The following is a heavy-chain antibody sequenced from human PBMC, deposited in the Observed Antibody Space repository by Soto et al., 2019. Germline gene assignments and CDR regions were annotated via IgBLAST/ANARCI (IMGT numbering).Heavy chain of an antibody. J-gene: IGHJ4*01. V-gene: IGHV1-2*02. CDR1: GYTFAGFY. CDR2: INTDIGGT. CDR3: ARGGGTYYYDSSGYYVDY. Sequence: ASVKVSCKASGYTFAGFYISWVRQAPGQGLEWLGWINTDIGGTNYAQKFQGRVTMTRDTSISTAYMELSRLRSDDTAVYYCARGGGTYYYDSSGYYVDYWGHGTLVTVSS. D-gene: IGHD3-22*01.